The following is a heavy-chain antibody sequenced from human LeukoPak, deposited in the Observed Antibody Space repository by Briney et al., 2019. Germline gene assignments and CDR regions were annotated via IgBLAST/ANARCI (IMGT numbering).Heavy chain of an antibody. J-gene: IGHJ6*02. CDR3: AKGARKITIFGVVIIPHYYYGMDV. V-gene: IGHV3-23*01. D-gene: IGHD3-3*01. CDR2: ISGSGGST. CDR1: GFTFSSYA. Sequence: GGSLRLSCAASGFTFSSYAMSWVRQAPGKGLEWVSAISGSGGSTYYADSVKGRFTISRDNPKNTLYLQMNSLRAEDTAVYYCAKGARKITIFGVVIIPHYYYGMDVWGQGTTVTVSS.